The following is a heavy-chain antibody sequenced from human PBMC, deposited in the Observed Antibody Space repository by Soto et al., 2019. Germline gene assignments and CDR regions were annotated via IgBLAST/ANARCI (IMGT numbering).Heavy chain of an antibody. CDR1: GGSFSGYY. Sequence: TSETLSLTCAVYGGSFSGYYWCWIRQPPGQGLEWIGYIYYSGSTYYNPSLKSRVTISVDTSKNQFSLKLNSVAAADTAVYFCARDFPGLAVAGPLFDSWGQGTLVTVSS. CDR2: IYYSGST. D-gene: IGHD6-19*01. V-gene: IGHV4-34*09. CDR3: ARDFPGLAVAGPLFDS. J-gene: IGHJ4*02.